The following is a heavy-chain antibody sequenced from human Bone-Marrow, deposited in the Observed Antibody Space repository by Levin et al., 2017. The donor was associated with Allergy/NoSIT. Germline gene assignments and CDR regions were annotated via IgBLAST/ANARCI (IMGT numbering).Heavy chain of an antibody. CDR3: ARVTIFGTVSHGFDI. CDR1: DFALNTYT. V-gene: IGHV3-30*03. CDR2: ISHDGKKK. J-gene: IGHJ3*02. D-gene: IGHD3-3*01. Sequence: SCAASDFALNTYTMHWLRQAPGQGLEWVGSISHDGKKKYYADFVKGRITIARDTSKNILYVQLGSLGVEDSAVYYCARVTIFGTVSHGFDIWGQGTTVNVST.